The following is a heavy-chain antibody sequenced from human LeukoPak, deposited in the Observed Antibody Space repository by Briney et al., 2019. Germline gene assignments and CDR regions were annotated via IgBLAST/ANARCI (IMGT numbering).Heavy chain of an antibody. J-gene: IGHJ3*02. CDR1: GGTFSSYA. CDR2: IIPIFGTA. CDR3: AGRGYYDSIWFLDHAFDI. V-gene: IGHV1-69*13. D-gene: IGHD3-22*01. Sequence: SVKVSCKASGGTFSSYATSWVRQAPGQGLEWMGGIIPIFGTANYAQKFRGRVTITADESTSTAYMELSSLRSEDTAVYYCAGRGYYDSIWFLDHAFDIWGQGTMVTVSS.